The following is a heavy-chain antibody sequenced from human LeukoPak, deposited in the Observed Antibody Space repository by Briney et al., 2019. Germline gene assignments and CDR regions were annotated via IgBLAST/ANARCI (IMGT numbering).Heavy chain of an antibody. CDR2: ISSSSSYI. CDR3: ARGSGYSSSWSTFDY. D-gene: IGHD6-13*01. CDR1: GFTFSSYS. V-gene: IGHV3-21*01. Sequence: GGSLRLSCAASGFTFSSYSMTWVRQAPGKGLEWVSSISSSSSYIYYADSVKGRFTISRDNAKNSLYLQMNSLRAEDTAVYYCARGSGYSSSWSTFDYWGQGTLVTVSS. J-gene: IGHJ4*02.